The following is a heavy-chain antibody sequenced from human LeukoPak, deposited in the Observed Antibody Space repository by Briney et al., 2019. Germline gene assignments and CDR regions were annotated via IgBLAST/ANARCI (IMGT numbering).Heavy chain of an antibody. Sequence: SETLSLTCAVSGYSISSGCYWGWIRQPPGKGLEWIGSIYHSGSTYYNPSLKSRVTISVDTSKNQFSLKLSSVTAADTAVYYCARDSLGPVLLWFGELGYWGQGTLVTVSS. J-gene: IGHJ4*02. V-gene: IGHV4-38-2*02. CDR3: ARDSLGPVLLWFGELGY. D-gene: IGHD3-10*01. CDR2: IYHSGST. CDR1: GYSISSGCY.